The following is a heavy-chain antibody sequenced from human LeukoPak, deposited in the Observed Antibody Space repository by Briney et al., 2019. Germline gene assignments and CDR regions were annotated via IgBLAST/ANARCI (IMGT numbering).Heavy chain of an antibody. CDR3: ARGGRLVLVRGHDPKKYFGP. CDR1: GGSFSGYY. J-gene: IGHJ5*02. D-gene: IGHD3-10*01. CDR2: INQSGST. V-gene: IGHV4-34*01. Sequence: SETLSLTCAVYGGSFSGYYWSWIRQPPGKGLEWIGEINQSGSTSYNPSLKSRVIISIDTSKNRFSLKLTSVTAADTAVYYCARGGRLVLVRGHDPKKYFGPWGQGTLVTVSS.